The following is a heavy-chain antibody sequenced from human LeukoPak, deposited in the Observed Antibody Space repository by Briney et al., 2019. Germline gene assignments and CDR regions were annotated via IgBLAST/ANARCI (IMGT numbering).Heavy chain of an antibody. CDR2: IFPTTGTT. CDR3: ATEVPGSYHFDY. CDR1: GWTFTSHY. J-gene: IGHJ4*02. D-gene: IGHD6-6*01. Sequence: ASVKVSCKASGWTFTSHYIHWVRQAPGQGLEWMGIIFPTTGTTRHAQKFQGRVTMTRDTSTTTVYLDLSSLTSEDTAVYYCATEVPGSYHFDYWGQGTLVTVSS. V-gene: IGHV1-46*01.